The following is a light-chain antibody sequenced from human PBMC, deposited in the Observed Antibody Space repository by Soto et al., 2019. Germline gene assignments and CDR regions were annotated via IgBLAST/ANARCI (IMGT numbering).Light chain of an antibody. J-gene: IGKJ3*01. CDR3: QQYGSSFT. V-gene: IGKV3-20*01. CDR1: QSVSSGS. CDR2: GAS. Sequence: EIVLTQSPGTLSFSPGARATLSCRASQSVSSGSLAWYQHKPGQAPRLLIYGASSRATGIPERFSGSGSGTDFTPTISRVEPEDFAVYYCQQYGSSFTFGPGTKVDIK.